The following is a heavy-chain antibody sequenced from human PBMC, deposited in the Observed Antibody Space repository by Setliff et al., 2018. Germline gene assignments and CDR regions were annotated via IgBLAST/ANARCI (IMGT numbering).Heavy chain of an antibody. V-gene: IGHV4-39*01. Sequence: PSETLSLTCSVSGDSISSSSYYWGWIRQPPGKGLEWIGSINYSGITYYSPSLKSRVIVSVDTSKNQFSLKLGSVTAADTAVYYCARLPGYCNGGNCYGYYTFDIWGQGTMVTV. J-gene: IGHJ3*02. CDR3: ARLPGYCNGGNCYGYYTFDI. D-gene: IGHD2-15*01. CDR1: GDSISSSSYY. CDR2: INYSGIT.